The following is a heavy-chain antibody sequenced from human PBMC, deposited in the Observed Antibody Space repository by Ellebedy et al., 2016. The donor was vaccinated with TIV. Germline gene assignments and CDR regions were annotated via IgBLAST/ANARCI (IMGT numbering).Heavy chain of an antibody. J-gene: IGHJ5*02. Sequence: PGGSLRLSCAASGFTFSSYFMHWVRQAPGKGLEYLSSISANGDIIHYVNSVKGRFTISRDNSKNTLYLQMGSLRPEDMAVYYCARDKDGGYGFDPWGQGTLVTVSS. V-gene: IGHV3-64*01. D-gene: IGHD5-12*01. CDR1: GFTFSSYF. CDR2: ISANGDII. CDR3: ARDKDGGYGFDP.